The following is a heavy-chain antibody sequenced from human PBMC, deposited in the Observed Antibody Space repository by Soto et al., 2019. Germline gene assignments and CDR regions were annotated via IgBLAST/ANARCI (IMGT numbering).Heavy chain of an antibody. CDR2: TVAGSGNR. V-gene: IGHV1-18*01. CDR1: GYAFMSYG. J-gene: IGHJ4*02. CDR3: TRVAGYGSGSRHFDN. D-gene: IGHD3-10*01. Sequence: QVQVIQSGAEVTKPGASVTLSCKTSGYAFMSYGLSWVRLAPGQGLEWMGWTVAGSGNRIYAQKFQDRINMNIDTSTTTGYMELRRLTSDASALYFCTRVAGYGSGSRHFDNWGQGTLVTVSS.